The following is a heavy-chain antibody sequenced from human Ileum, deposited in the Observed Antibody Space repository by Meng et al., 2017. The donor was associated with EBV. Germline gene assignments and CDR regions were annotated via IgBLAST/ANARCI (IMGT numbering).Heavy chain of an antibody. Sequence: QVQLQQWGAGLLNPSATLAPPFAVYGGSFSGYYWTWIRQPPGKGLEWIGEINHSGSTNYNPSLKSRVTISVDKNQFSLKLSSVTAADTAVYYCARGFYTYGSSCFDYWGQGTLVTVSS. J-gene: IGHJ4*02. D-gene: IGHD6-13*01. CDR2: INHSGST. V-gene: IGHV4-34*01. CDR3: ARGFYTYGSSCFDY. CDR1: GGSFSGYY.